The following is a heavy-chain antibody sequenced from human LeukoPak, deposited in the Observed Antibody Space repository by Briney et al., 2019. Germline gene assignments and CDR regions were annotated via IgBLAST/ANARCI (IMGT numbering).Heavy chain of an antibody. CDR1: GLTLSSYG. Sequence: GRSLRLSCAASGLTLSSYGMHWVRQAPGKGLEWVAVIWYDGSNKYYADSVKRRFTIARVNSKNPLYPQMNSLRAEDTAVYYCAKDRYYYDSSGLFDYWGQGTLVTVSS. J-gene: IGHJ4*02. V-gene: IGHV3-33*06. CDR3: AKDRYYYDSSGLFDY. D-gene: IGHD3-22*01. CDR2: IWYDGSNK.